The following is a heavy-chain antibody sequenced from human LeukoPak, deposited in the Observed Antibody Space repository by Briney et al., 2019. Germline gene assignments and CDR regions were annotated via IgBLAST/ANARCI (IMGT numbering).Heavy chain of an antibody. V-gene: IGHV3-21*01. Sequence: GRSLRLSCAAAGFTFSSYNMNWVRQAAGKGLAWVSSISYSSSYIYYADSVKGRSTLSRDNAKNSLYLQMNSLRAEDTAVYYCARGRIPDFWGQGTLVAVSS. CDR3: ARGRIPDF. CDR1: GFTFSSYN. J-gene: IGHJ4*02. CDR2: ISYSSSYI. D-gene: IGHD2-15*01.